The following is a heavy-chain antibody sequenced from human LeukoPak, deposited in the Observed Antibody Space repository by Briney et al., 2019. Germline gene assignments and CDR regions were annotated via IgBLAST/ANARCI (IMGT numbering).Heavy chain of an antibody. J-gene: IGHJ4*02. V-gene: IGHV1-46*01. D-gene: IGHD5-18*01. CDR3: AREIGPRQLHLWGSAFDY. CDR2: INPSDGKT. CDR1: GYTFTNYY. Sequence: ASVKVSCKASGYTFTNYYMHWVRQAPGQGLEWMGVINPSDGKTSYAQKFQGRVTMTRDTSTSTVYMELSSLRSEDTAVYYCAREIGPRQLHLWGSAFDYWGQGTLVTVSS.